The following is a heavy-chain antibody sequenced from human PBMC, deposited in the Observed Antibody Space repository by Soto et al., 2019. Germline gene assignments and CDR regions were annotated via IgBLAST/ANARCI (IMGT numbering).Heavy chain of an antibody. D-gene: IGHD1-26*01. V-gene: IGHV4-30-2*01. Sequence: SGTLPLTCAVCGSVIRSGRYSWSWIRQPPGKGLEWIGYIYHSGSTYYNPSLKSRVTISVDRSKNQFSLKLSSVTAADTAVYYCARDPGGRVGYGMDVGGQGTTVTVSS. CDR3: ARDPGGRVGYGMDV. CDR1: GSVIRSGRYS. CDR2: IYHSGST. J-gene: IGHJ6*02.